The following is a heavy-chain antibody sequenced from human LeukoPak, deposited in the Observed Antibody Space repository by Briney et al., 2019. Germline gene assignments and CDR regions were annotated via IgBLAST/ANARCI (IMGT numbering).Heavy chain of an antibody. CDR1: GFTFSDYY. D-gene: IGHD3-22*01. V-gene: IGHV3-11*01. Sequence: GGSLRLSCAASGFTFSDYYMSWVRQAPGKGLEWISYISSSGGTMYYADSVKGRFTISRDNSKNTLYLQMNSLRAEDTAVYYCAKDLYYYDSSGYLSYFDYWGQGTLVTVSS. J-gene: IGHJ4*02. CDR2: ISSSGGTM. CDR3: AKDLYYYDSSGYLSYFDY.